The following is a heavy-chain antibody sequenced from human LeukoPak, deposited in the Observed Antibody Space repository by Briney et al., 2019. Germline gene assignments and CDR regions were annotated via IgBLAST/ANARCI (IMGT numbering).Heavy chain of an antibody. V-gene: IGHV1-18*04. Sequence: ASVKVSCTAPGYTFTSYGISWVRQAPGHGLEYMGWISAYTGNTNNAQKLQGRVTMTTDTSTSTAYMELRSLRSDDTAVYYCARAPGYCSSTSCSPTHNWFDPCGQGTLVTVSS. CDR1: GYTFTSYG. D-gene: IGHD2-2*01. CDR2: ISAYTGNT. CDR3: ARAPGYCSSTSCSPTHNWFDP. J-gene: IGHJ5*02.